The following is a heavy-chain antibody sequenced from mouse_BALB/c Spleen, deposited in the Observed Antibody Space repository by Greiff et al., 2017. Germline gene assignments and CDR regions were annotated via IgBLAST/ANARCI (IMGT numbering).Heavy chain of an antibody. CDR1: GFSLTGYG. CDR2: IWGDGST. J-gene: IGHJ1*01. D-gene: IGHD1-1*01. CDR3: AREQVVGDWYFDV. Sequence: VQVVESGPGLVAPSQSLSITCTVSGFSLTGYGVNWVRQPPGKGLEWLGMIWGDGSTDYNSALKSRLSISKDNSKSQVFLKMNSLQTDDTARYYCAREQVVGDWYFDVWGAGTTVTVSS. V-gene: IGHV2-6-7*01.